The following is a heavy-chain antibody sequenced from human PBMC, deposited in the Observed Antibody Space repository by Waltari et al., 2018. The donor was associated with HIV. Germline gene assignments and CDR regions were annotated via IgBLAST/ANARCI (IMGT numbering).Heavy chain of an antibody. CDR3: ASLYNYVWGSPPPFDY. CDR2: INSDGSST. Sequence: EVQLVESGGGLVQPGGSLRLSCAASGSPFSSSWMHWVRQAPGKGLVWVSRINSDGSSTNYADSVKGRFTISRDNAKNTVYLQMNSLRAEDTALYYCASLYNYVWGSPPPFDYWGQGTLVTVSS. CDR1: GSPFSSSW. D-gene: IGHD3-16*01. V-gene: IGHV3-74*01. J-gene: IGHJ4*02.